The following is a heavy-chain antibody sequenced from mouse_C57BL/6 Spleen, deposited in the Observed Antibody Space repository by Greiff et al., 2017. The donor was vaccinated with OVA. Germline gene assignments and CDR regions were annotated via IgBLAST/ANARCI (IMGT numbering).Heavy chain of an antibody. Sequence: QVQLQQSGAELVKPGASVKISCKASGYAFSSYWMNWVKQRPGKGLEWIGQIYPGDGDTTYNGKFKGKATLTADKSSSTAYMQLSSLTSEDSAVYFCARGVLRYSYYFDYWGQGTTLTVSS. D-gene: IGHD1-1*01. CDR1: GYAFSSYW. CDR3: ARGVLRYSYYFDY. CDR2: IYPGDGDT. J-gene: IGHJ2*01. V-gene: IGHV1-80*01.